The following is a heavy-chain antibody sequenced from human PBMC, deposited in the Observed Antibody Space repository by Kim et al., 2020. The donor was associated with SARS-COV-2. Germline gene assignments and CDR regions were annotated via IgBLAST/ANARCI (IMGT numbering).Heavy chain of an antibody. J-gene: IGHJ3*02. Sequence: LKSRVTISVDTSKNQFSLKLSSVTAADTAVYYCARQGDWYYYDSSGLFDIWGQGTMVTVSS. CDR3: ARQGDWYYYDSSGLFDI. D-gene: IGHD3-22*01. V-gene: IGHV4-39*01.